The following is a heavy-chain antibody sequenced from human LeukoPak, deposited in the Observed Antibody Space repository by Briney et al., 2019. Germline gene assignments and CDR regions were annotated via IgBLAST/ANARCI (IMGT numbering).Heavy chain of an antibody. Sequence: SETLSLTCAVSGGSISSGGYSWSWIRQPPGKGLEWIGYIYHSGSTYYNPSLKSRVTISVDTSKNQFSLKLSSVTAADTAVYYCARAYYDSSGYLFTDDAFDIWGQGTMVTVSS. D-gene: IGHD3-22*01. J-gene: IGHJ3*02. V-gene: IGHV4-30-2*01. CDR3: ARAYYDSSGYLFTDDAFDI. CDR1: GGSISSGGYS. CDR2: IYHSGST.